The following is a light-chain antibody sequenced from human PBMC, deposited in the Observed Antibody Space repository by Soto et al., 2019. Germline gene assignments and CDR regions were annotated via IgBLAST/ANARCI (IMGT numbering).Light chain of an antibody. CDR3: QQYNNWPLT. CDR1: QSVSSN. V-gene: IGKV3-15*01. J-gene: IGKJ3*01. Sequence: EIVMTQSPATLSVSPGERATLSCRASQSVSSNLAWYQQKPGQAPRLLIYGASTRATGIPARFSGSGSGTEFTLTISSLQSEDFEVYYCQQYNNWPLTFGPGTKVHIK. CDR2: GAS.